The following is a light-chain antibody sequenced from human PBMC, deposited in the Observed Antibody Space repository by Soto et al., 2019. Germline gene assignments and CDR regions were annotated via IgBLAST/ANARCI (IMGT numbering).Light chain of an antibody. CDR1: SPNIGSNP. Sequence: QSVLTQPLSASGTPGQRVTISCSGSSPNIGSNPVNWYQQLPGTAPKLLIYSNNQRPSGVPDRFSGSESGTSASLAISGLQSEDEADYYCAAWGDSLNGYVFGTGTKVTVL. J-gene: IGLJ1*01. CDR2: SNN. V-gene: IGLV1-44*01. CDR3: AAWGDSLNGYV.